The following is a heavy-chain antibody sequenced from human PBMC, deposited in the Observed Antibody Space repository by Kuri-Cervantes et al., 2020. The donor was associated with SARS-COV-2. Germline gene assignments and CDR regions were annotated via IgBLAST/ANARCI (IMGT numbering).Heavy chain of an antibody. CDR3: AKTYYDFRSGYPGDY. D-gene: IGHD3-3*01. V-gene: IGHV3-23*01. CDR1: GFTFSSYA. J-gene: IGHJ4*02. CDR2: ISGSGGST. Sequence: GGSLSLSCAASGFTFSSYAMSWVRQAPGKGLEWVSAISGSGGSTYYADSVKGRFTISRDNSKNTLYLQMNSLRAEDTAVYYCAKTYYDFRSGYPGDYWGQGTLVTVSS.